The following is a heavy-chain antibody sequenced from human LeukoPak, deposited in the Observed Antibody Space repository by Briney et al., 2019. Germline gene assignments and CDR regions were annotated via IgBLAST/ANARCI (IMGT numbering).Heavy chain of an antibody. V-gene: IGHV3-74*01. CDR1: GFTFSSYW. Sequence: SGGSLRLSCAASGFTFSSYWMHWVRHAPGKGLVWVSRINSDGYSTSYADSVKGRFTISRDNAKNTLYLQMNSLRAEDTAVYYCASGTYSKGDYWGQGTLVTVSS. J-gene: IGHJ4*02. CDR2: INSDGYST. CDR3: ASGTYSKGDY. D-gene: IGHD4-11*01.